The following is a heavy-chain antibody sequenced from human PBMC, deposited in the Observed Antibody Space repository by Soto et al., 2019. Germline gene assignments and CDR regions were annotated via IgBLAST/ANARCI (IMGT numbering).Heavy chain of an antibody. V-gene: IGHV3-7*01. D-gene: IGHD3-10*01. CDR1: GFTFSSYW. CDR3: ARDAGFGYYYGMDV. CDR2: IKQDGSEK. J-gene: IGHJ6*02. Sequence: PGGSLRLSCAAPGFTFSSYWMSWVRQAPGKGLEWVANIKQDGSEKYYVDSVKGRFTISRDNAKNSLYLQMNSLRAEDTAVYYCARDAGFGYYYGMDVWGQGTTVTVSS.